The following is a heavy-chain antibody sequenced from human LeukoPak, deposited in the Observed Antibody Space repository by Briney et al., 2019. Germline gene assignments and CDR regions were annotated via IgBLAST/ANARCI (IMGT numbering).Heavy chain of an antibody. D-gene: IGHD1-26*01. Sequence: GGSLRLSCAASGFTFSSYGMHWVRQAPGKGLEWVAFIRYDGSNKYYADSVKGRFTISRDNSRNTLYLQMNSLRAEDTAVYYCAKARREPGRSDAFDIWGQGTMVTVSS. CDR2: IRYDGSNK. CDR3: AKARREPGRSDAFDI. J-gene: IGHJ3*02. CDR1: GFTFSSYG. V-gene: IGHV3-30*02.